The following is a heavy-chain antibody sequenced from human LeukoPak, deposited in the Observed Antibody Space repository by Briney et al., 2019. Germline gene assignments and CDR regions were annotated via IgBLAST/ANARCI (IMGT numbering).Heavy chain of an antibody. J-gene: IGHJ4*02. CDR3: ARSLRTTVVPFDY. CDR2: INPNSGGT. Sequence: ASVKVSCKASGYTFTGYYMHWVRQAPGQGLEWMGWINPNSGGTNYAQKFQGRVTMTRDTSISTAYMELRSLKSDDTAIYYCARSLRTTVVPFDYWGQGTLVTVSS. D-gene: IGHD4-23*01. CDR1: GYTFTGYY. V-gene: IGHV1-2*02.